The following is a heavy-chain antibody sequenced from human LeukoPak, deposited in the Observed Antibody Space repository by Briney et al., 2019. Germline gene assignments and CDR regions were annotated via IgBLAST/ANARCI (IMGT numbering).Heavy chain of an antibody. J-gene: IGHJ5*02. CDR3: AKGGNYYEGIDI. Sequence: PGGSLRLSCAASGFTFSSYAMSWVRQAPGKGLEWVSAISGSGGSTYYADSVKGRFTISRDNSKNTLYLQMNSLRAEAPAVFYCAKGGNYYEGIDIWGQGTLVTVSS. V-gene: IGHV3-23*01. CDR2: ISGSGGST. D-gene: IGHD3-22*01. CDR1: GFTFSSYA.